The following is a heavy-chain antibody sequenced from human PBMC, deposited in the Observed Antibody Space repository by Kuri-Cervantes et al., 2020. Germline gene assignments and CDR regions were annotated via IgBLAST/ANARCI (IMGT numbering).Heavy chain of an antibody. V-gene: IGHV1-69*06. Sequence: SVKVSCKPSGGTFSRYAISWARQVPGQGLEWMGGIIPIFGTANYAQKFQGRVTITAAKSTSTAYMELSSLRSEDTAVYYCAREGGFEYSCSSRYFDYWGQGTLVTVSS. CDR3: AREGGFEYSCSSRYFDY. D-gene: IGHD6-6*01. J-gene: IGHJ4*02. CDR2: IIPIFGTA. CDR1: GGTFSRYA.